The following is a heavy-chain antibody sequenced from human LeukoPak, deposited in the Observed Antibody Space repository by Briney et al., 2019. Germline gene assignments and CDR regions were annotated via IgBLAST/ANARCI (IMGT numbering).Heavy chain of an antibody. CDR1: GFTFSSYG. CDR3: AKDLAVAGIYYYYYMDV. J-gene: IGHJ6*03. CDR2: IRYDGSNK. Sequence: GGSLRLSCAASGFTFSSYGMHWVRQAPGKGLEWVAFIRYDGSNKYYADSVKGRFTISGDNSKNTLYLQMNSLRAEDTAVYYCAKDLAVAGIYYYYYMDVWGKGTTVAVSS. D-gene: IGHD6-19*01. V-gene: IGHV3-30*02.